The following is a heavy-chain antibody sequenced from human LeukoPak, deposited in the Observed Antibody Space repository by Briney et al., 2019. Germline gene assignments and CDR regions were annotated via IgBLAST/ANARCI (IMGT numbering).Heavy chain of an antibody. CDR2: INPSGGST. Sequence: ASVKVSCKASGYTFTSYYMHWVRQAPGQGLEWMGIINPSGGSTSYAQKFQGRITMARDTSTSTVYMELSSLRSEDTAVYYCARETIVGATVPDYWGQGTLVTVSS. D-gene: IGHD1-26*01. CDR1: GYTFTSYY. CDR3: ARETIVGATVPDY. J-gene: IGHJ4*02. V-gene: IGHV1-46*01.